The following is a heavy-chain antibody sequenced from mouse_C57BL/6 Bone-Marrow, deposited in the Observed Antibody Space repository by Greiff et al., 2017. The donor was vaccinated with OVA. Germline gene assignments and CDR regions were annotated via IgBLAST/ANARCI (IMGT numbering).Heavy chain of an antibody. CDR1: GYTFTDYY. V-gene: IGHV1-26*01. CDR2: INPNNGGT. Sequence: VQLKESGPELVKPGASVKISCKASGYTFTDYYMNWVKQSHGQSLEWIGDINPNNGGTSYNQKFKGKATLTVDKSSSTAYMELRSLTSEDSAVYYCARSRGYWGQGTLVTVSA. CDR3: ARSRGY. J-gene: IGHJ3*01.